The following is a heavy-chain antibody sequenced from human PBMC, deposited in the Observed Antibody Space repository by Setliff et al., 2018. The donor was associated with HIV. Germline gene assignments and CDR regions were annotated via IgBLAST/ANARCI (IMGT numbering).Heavy chain of an antibody. Sequence: SETLSLTCTVSGGSISRGSYSWGWIRQPPGKGLEWIGSISYTGITNYNPSLKSRVTISVDTSKNQFSLKLSSVTAADTAVYFCARGRGSSSSWPIDYWGQGTLVTVPQ. J-gene: IGHJ4*02. CDR3: ARGRGSSSSWPIDY. V-gene: IGHV4-39*07. CDR2: ISYTGIT. CDR1: GGSISRGSYS. D-gene: IGHD6-13*01.